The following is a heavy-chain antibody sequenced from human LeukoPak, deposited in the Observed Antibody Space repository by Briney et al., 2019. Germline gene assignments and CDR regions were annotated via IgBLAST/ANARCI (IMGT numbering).Heavy chain of an antibody. CDR1: GGSISSSSYY. CDR3: ARCYYDSSGYYRPFDY. D-gene: IGHD3-22*01. V-gene: IGHV4-61*05. CDR2: IYYSGST. J-gene: IGHJ4*02. Sequence: SETLSLTCTVSGGSISSSSYYWGWIRQPPGKGLEWIGYIYYSGSTNYNPSLKSRVTISVDTSKNQFSLKLSSVTAADTAVYYCARCYYDSSGYYRPFDYWGQGTLVTVSS.